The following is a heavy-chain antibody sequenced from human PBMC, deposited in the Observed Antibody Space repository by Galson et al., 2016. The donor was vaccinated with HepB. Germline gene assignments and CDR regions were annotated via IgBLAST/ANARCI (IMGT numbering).Heavy chain of an antibody. Sequence: SLRLSCATSGFTFTRYNMNWDRQAPGKGLEWVSSISSGSSYIYYADSAKGRFTISRDNVKKPLYLQMNSLRPEDTAVYYCARVREQQLLDAFDIWGQGTMVTVSS. CDR1: GFTFTRYN. CDR2: ISSGSSYI. D-gene: IGHD6-13*01. CDR3: ARVREQQLLDAFDI. J-gene: IGHJ3*02. V-gene: IGHV3-21*01.